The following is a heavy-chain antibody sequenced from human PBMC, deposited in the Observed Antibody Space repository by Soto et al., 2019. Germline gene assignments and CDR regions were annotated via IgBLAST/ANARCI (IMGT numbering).Heavy chain of an antibody. CDR2: IKHDGSEK. CDR1: GFTFSSYW. V-gene: IGHV3-7*01. J-gene: IGHJ3*02. D-gene: IGHD3-3*01. Sequence: PGGSLRLSCAASGFTFSSYWMSWVRQAPGKGLEWVANIKHDGSEKYNVDSVKGRFTISRDNAKNSLYLQMNSLRAEDTAVYYCARERNVLRFLEWWNDAFDIWGQGTIVTVS. CDR3: ARERNVLRFLEWWNDAFDI.